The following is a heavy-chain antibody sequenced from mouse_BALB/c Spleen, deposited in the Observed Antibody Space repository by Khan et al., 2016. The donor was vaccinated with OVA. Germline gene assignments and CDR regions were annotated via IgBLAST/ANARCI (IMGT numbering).Heavy chain of an antibody. Sequence: VQLQESGPELVRPGVSVKISCKGPGYTFTDYPMHWVQQCHVKGLEWLGAVSTYYGNANYNPKFNGMAIMTVDKSSRAAYMVLGRLTTEDAAIYYCARDDGHSLLAYSGQGTLVTVSA. CDR1: GYTFTDYP. CDR2: VSTYYGNA. V-gene: IGHV1S137*01. D-gene: IGHD2-3*01. CDR3: ARDDGHSLLAY. J-gene: IGHJ3*01.